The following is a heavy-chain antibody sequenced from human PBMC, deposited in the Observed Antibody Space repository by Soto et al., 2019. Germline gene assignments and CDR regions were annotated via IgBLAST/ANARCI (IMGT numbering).Heavy chain of an antibody. CDR2: INADNGNT. CDR3: ARSDSSGWYYFDY. J-gene: IGHJ4*02. Sequence: GASVKVSCKASGYTFTSYAMHWVRQAPGQRLEWMGWINADNGNTKYAQKLQGRVTMTTDTSTSTAYMELRSLRSDDTAVYYCARSDSSGWYYFDYWGQVTLVTVSS. CDR1: GYTFTSYA. V-gene: IGHV1-3*01. D-gene: IGHD6-19*01.